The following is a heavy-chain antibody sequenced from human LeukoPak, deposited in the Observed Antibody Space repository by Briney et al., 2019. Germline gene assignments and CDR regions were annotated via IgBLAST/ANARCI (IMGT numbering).Heavy chain of an antibody. CDR1: GFTFSSFN. D-gene: IGHD4-17*01. J-gene: IGHJ4*02. V-gene: IGHV3-74*03. CDR2: LKSDGNTA. Sequence: GGSLRLSCAASGFTFSSFNMHWVRQAPGKGLVWVSRLKSDGNTAMYADSVQGRFTISRDNARNTVHLLMSSLTVEDTGVYYCARGIYGDPVAFDSWGQGALVTVSS. CDR3: ARGIYGDPVAFDS.